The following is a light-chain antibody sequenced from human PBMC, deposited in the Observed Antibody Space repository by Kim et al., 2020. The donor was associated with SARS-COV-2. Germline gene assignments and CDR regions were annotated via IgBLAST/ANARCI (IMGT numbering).Light chain of an antibody. CDR2: SGD. Sequence: GVTVTLTCGLRSGSVSPRHYPSWSHQTPGQVPRSLIYSGDTRSSGVPDRFSGAILANKSALTITGAQADDESDYYCMLYMGNGISVFGGGTQLTVL. V-gene: IGLV8-61*01. CDR3: MLYMGNGISV. J-gene: IGLJ3*02. CDR1: SGSVSPRHY.